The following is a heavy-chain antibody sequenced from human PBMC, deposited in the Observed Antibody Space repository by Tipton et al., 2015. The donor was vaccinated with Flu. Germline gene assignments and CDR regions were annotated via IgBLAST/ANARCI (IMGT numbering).Heavy chain of an antibody. J-gene: IGHJ4*02. CDR3: AGGSGWLITD. D-gene: IGHD6-19*01. V-gene: IGHV3-7*01. Sequence: SLRLSCAASGFRFNTFWMNWVRQAPGKGLEWVAIIKQDASEKLYVDSVEGRFAISRDNAKNSLSLQTDSLRGDDTAVYYCAGGSGWLITDWGQGTLVTVSS. CDR2: IKQDASEK. CDR1: GFRFNTFW.